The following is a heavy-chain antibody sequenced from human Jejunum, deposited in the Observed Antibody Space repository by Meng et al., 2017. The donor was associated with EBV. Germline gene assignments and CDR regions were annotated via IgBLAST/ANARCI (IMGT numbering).Heavy chain of an antibody. D-gene: IGHD2-21*02. Sequence: QVTLVPSGAEVKKAGASVEFSCKVSGYTYSSYGISWVRQAPGQGLELIGWISAYNANTNYAQNFQGRVTLTTDTSTNTAYMDLRSLIAADTALYYCASGGVVVSGSYYFDYWGQGTLVTVSS. CDR3: ASGGVVVSGSYYFDY. CDR2: ISAYNANT. J-gene: IGHJ4*02. CDR1: GYTYSSYG. V-gene: IGHV1-18*01.